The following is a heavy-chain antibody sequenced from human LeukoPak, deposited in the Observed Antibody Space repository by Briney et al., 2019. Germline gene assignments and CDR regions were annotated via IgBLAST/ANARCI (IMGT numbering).Heavy chain of an antibody. CDR2: ISAYNGNT. V-gene: IGHV1-18*01. Sequence: ASVKVSCKAPGYTFTSYGISWVRQAPGQGLEWMGWISAYNGNTNYAQKLQGRVTMTTDTSTSTAYMELRSLRSDDTAVYYCARDNYVVVTAIAMDVWGQGTTVTVSS. J-gene: IGHJ6*02. D-gene: IGHD2-21*02. CDR3: ARDNYVVVTAIAMDV. CDR1: GYTFTSYG.